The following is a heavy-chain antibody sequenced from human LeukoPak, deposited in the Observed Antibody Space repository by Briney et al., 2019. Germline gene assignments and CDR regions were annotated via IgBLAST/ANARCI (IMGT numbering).Heavy chain of an antibody. CDR1: GFTFSSYG. Sequence: HTGGSLRLSCAASGFTFSSYGMSWVRQAPEKGLEWVSSISGSGDYIYYADSVKGRFTISRDNSKNTLYLQMNNLRAEDTAVYYCAHIGSTGNWYFDLWGRGTPVTVSS. V-gene: IGHV3-23*01. J-gene: IGHJ2*01. CDR2: ISGSGDYI. CDR3: AHIGSTGNWYFDL. D-gene: IGHD1-14*01.